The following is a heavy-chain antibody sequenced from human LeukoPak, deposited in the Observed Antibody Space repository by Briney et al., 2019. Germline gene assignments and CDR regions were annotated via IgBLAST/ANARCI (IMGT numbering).Heavy chain of an antibody. J-gene: IGHJ3*02. D-gene: IGHD1-26*01. CDR2: ISYDGSNK. Sequence: PGGSLRLSCAASGFTFSSYGMHWVRQAPGKGLEWVAVISYDGSNKYYADSVKGRFTIPRDNSKNTLYLQMNSLRAEDTAVYYCAKDHLRGSYLYDALDIWGQGTMVTVSS. V-gene: IGHV3-30*18. CDR1: GFTFSSYG. CDR3: AKDHLRGSYLYDALDI.